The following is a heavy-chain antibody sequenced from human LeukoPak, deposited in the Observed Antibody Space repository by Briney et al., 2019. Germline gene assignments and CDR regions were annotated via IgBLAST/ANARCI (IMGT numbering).Heavy chain of an antibody. CDR1: RYIFTSYY. CDR3: ARDRGSSWYVDY. J-gene: IGHJ4*02. D-gene: IGHD6-13*01. V-gene: IGHV1-2*02. Sequence: ASVKVSCKASRYIFTSYYIHWVRQAPGQGLERMGWINPNSGGTKYAQKFQGRVTMTTDTSISTAYMEVTRLRSDDTAVYYCARDRGSSWYVDYWGQGTLVTVSS. CDR2: INPNSGGT.